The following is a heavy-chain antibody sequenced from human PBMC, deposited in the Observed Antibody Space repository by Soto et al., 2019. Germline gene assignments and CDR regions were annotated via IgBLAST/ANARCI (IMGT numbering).Heavy chain of an antibody. CDR2: ISGYNGNT. CDR1: GYTFTTYG. D-gene: IGHD3-10*01. CDR3: ARLAYKYGSGSYYSPDN. Sequence: QVQLVQSGAEVKKPGASVKVSCKASGYTFTTYGISWVRQAPGQGLEWMGWISGYNGNTNYAQKFQGRVTMTTDTSTSTAYMELRSLRSDDTAVYSCARLAYKYGSGSYYSPDNWGQGTLVTVAS. J-gene: IGHJ4*02. V-gene: IGHV1-18*04.